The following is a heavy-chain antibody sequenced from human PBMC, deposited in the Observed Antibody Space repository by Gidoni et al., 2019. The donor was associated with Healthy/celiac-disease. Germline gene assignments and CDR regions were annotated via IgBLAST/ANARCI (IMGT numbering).Heavy chain of an antibody. CDR1: GGTFSSYA. CDR3: ARGLGYCSSTSCPGLGSLDY. J-gene: IGHJ4*02. CDR2: IIPIFGTA. V-gene: IGHV1-69*01. D-gene: IGHD2-2*01. Sequence: QVQLVQSGAEVQKPGSSVQVSCKASGGTFSSYAISWVRQAPGQGLEWMGGIIPIFGTANYAQEFQSRVTITADESTSTAYMELSSLRSGDTAVYYCARGLGYCSSTSCPGLGSLDYWGQGTLVTVSS.